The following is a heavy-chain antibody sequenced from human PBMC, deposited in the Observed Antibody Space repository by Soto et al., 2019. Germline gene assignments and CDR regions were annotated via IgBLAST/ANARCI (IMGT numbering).Heavy chain of an antibody. CDR3: AGVHCSSTSCYNLDV. Sequence: SETLPLTCTVSGGTISSHYSSWIRQPPGKGLEWIGYIYYSGNTIYNPSLKSRVTLSVDTSKNQFPLKTSSLTAADTAVYYCAGVHCSSTSCYNLDVWGQGTTVTVS. V-gene: IGHV4-59*11. CDR1: GGTISSHY. CDR2: IYYSGNT. D-gene: IGHD2-2*02. J-gene: IGHJ6*02.